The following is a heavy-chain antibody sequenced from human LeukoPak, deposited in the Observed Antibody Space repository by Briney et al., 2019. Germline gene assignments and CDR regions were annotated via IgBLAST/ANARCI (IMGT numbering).Heavy chain of an antibody. CDR3: AGVHLGYPFDY. CDR1: GFTFSSFG. CDR2: ISISSSTI. Sequence: PGGSLRLSCAASGFTFSSFGMNWVRQAPGKGLEWISYISISSSTIYYADSVKGRFTISRDNAKNSMYLQMTSLRAADTAVYFGAGVHLGYPFDYWGQGTLVTVSS. J-gene: IGHJ4*02. D-gene: IGHD5-18*01. V-gene: IGHV3-48*01.